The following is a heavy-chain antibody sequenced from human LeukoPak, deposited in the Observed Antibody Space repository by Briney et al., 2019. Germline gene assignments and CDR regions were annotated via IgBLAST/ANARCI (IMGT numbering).Heavy chain of an antibody. V-gene: IGHV3-23*01. J-gene: IGHJ3*02. Sequence: GGSLRLSCAASGFTFSSYWMSWVRQAPGKGLEWVSAISGSGGSTYYADSVKGRFTISRDNSKNTLYLQMNSLRAEDTAVYYCAKLGGSTSCCDAFDIWGQGTMVTVSS. CDR3: AKLGGSTSCCDAFDI. CDR1: GFTFSSYW. CDR2: ISGSGGST. D-gene: IGHD2-2*01.